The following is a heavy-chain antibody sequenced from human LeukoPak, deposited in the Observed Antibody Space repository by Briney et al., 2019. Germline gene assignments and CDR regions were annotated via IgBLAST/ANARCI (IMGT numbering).Heavy chain of an antibody. CDR2: ISHSGATT. Sequence: GGSLRLSCAASGFTVSSNYMSWVRQAPGKGLEWVSTISHSGATTYYGDSVKGRFIISRDNSKNTLYLQMNSLRAEDTAVYYCARFIAAPYYFDYWGRGTLVTVSS. J-gene: IGHJ4*02. D-gene: IGHD6-13*01. CDR3: ARFIAAPYYFDY. CDR1: GFTVSSNY. V-gene: IGHV3-53*01.